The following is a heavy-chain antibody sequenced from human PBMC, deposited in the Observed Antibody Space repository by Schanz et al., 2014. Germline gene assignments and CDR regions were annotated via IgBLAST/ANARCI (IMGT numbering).Heavy chain of an antibody. CDR2: MNPNSGTT. V-gene: IGHV1-8*01. Sequence: QVQLVQSGAEVKKPGASVKVSCKASGYTLTNFDINWVRQAPGQGLEWMGWMNPNSGTTGYAQKSQERVTLTSDTAASTAYMELRSLRPDDTAVYYCLRANPTQHVVLPDALRYWGQGTLISVSS. J-gene: IGHJ4*02. CDR1: GYTLTNFD. CDR3: LRANPTQHVVLPDALRY. D-gene: IGHD2-2*01.